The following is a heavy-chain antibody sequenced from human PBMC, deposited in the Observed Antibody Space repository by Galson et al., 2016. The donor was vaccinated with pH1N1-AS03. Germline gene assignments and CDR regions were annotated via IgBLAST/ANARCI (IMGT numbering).Heavy chain of an antibody. J-gene: IGHJ5*02. D-gene: IGHD6-19*01. Sequence: SLRLSCAASGFTLSSYWMSWVRQAPGKGLEWVANIKQDGSDKYYVDSVKGRFTISRDNAKNSLYLQMNNLRAEDTAVYYCTRARALADTTWGQGTLVTVSS. CDR1: GFTLSSYW. CDR2: IKQDGSDK. V-gene: IGHV3-7*03. CDR3: TRARALADTT.